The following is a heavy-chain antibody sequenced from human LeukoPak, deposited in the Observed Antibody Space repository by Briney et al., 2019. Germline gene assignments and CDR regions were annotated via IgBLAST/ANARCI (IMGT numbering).Heavy chain of an antibody. V-gene: IGHV4-38-2*01. CDR3: ARAGWIITSGIDY. D-gene: IGHD1-20*01. J-gene: IGHJ4*02. CDR1: GYSISRCYY. CDR2: IYHIGST. Sequence: SETLSLTCGGSGYSISRCYYWAWIRQPPGKGLEWIGTIYHIGSTYYNPSLESRVPISVDTSKNELSLNLNSVTAADTAVYYCARAGWIITSGIDYWGQGALVTVSS.